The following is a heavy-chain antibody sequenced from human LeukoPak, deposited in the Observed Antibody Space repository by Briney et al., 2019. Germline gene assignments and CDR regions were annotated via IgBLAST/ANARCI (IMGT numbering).Heavy chain of an antibody. CDR3: ARSLFFHYGSGSYSPRSFDY. CDR2: INHSGST. CDR1: GGSFSGYY. Sequence: PSETLSLTCAVYGGSFSGYYWSWIRQPPGKGLEWIGEINHSGSTNYNPSLKSRVTLSVDTSKNQFSLKLSSVTAADTAVYYCARSLFFHYGSGSYSPRSFDYWGQGTLVTVSS. D-gene: IGHD3-10*01. J-gene: IGHJ4*02. V-gene: IGHV4-34*01.